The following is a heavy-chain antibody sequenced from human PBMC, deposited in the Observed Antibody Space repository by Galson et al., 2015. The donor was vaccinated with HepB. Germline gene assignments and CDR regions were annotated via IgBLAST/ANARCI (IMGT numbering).Heavy chain of an antibody. V-gene: IGHV1-3*01. Sequence: SVKVSCKASGYTFTSYAMHWVRQAPGQRLEWMGWINAGNGNTKYSQKFQGRVTITRDTSASTAYMELSSLRSEDTAVYYCARMGLGFRRWGGDYWGQGTLVTVSS. CDR3: ARMGLGFRRWGGDY. D-gene: IGHD3/OR15-3a*01. CDR2: INAGNGNT. J-gene: IGHJ4*02. CDR1: GYTFTSYA.